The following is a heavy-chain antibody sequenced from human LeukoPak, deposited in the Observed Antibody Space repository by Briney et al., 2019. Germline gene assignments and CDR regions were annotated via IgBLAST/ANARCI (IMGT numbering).Heavy chain of an antibody. D-gene: IGHD6-19*01. V-gene: IGHV4-34*01. J-gene: IGHJ6*03. CDR3: ARGQYSSGWYRYYYYYIDF. CDR2: INHSGST. CDR1: GGSFSGYY. Sequence: PSETLSLTCAVYGGSFSGYYWSWIRQPPGKGLEWIGDINHSGSTNYNPSLKSRVTISVDTSKNQFSLKLSSVTAADTAVYYCARGQYSSGWYRYYYYYIDFWGKGTTVTVSS.